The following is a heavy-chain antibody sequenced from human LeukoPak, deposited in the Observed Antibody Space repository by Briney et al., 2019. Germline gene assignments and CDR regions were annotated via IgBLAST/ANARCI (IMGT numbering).Heavy chain of an antibody. D-gene: IGHD2-15*01. V-gene: IGHV1-3*01. CDR1: GYTFTSYA. J-gene: IGHJ4*02. CDR3: ARDLGYCSGGSCTEFIY. Sequence: ASVKVSCKASGYTFTSYAMHWVRQAPGQRLKWMGWINAGNGNTKYSQKFQGRVTITRDTSASTAYMELSSLRSEDTAVYYCARDLGYCSGGSCTEFIYWGQGTLVTVSS. CDR2: INAGNGNT.